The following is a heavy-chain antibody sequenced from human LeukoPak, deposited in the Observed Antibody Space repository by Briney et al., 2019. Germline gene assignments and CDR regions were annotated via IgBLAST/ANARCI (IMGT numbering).Heavy chain of an antibody. J-gene: IGHJ4*02. V-gene: IGHV5-51*01. CDR1: GYNFNYW. CDR3: ARHVAYKRWYYFDY. Sequence: HGESLKISCKGSGYNFNYWIAWVRQMPGQGLEWMGIVYPGDSNTKYNPSFEGQVTISVDKYISNAFLELHSLQASDTAMYYCARHVAYKRWYYFDYWGQGTLVTVSS. D-gene: IGHD3-16*01. CDR2: VYPGDSNT.